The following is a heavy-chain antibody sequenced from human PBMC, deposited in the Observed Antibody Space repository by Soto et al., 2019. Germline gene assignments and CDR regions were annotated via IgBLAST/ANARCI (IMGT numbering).Heavy chain of an antibody. V-gene: IGHV3-30*18. CDR1: GFTFSSYG. Sequence: PGGSLRLSCAASGFTFSSYGMHWVRQAPGKGLEWVAVIPYDGSNKYYADSVKGRFTISRDNSKNTLYLQMNSLRAEDTAVYYCAKDSTGTTSAFDPWGQGTLVTVSS. D-gene: IGHD1-7*01. CDR3: AKDSTGTTSAFDP. CDR2: IPYDGSNK. J-gene: IGHJ5*02.